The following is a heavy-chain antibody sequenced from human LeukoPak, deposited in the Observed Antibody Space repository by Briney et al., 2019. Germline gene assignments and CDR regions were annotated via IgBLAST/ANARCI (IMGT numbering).Heavy chain of an antibody. D-gene: IGHD5-24*01. CDR2: ISWNSGSI. V-gene: IGHV3-9*01. CDR3: ARIKRDGYNSPFDY. Sequence: PGGSLRLSCAASGFTFDDYAMHWVRQAPGKGLEWVSGISWNSGSIGYADSVKGRFTISRDNAKNSLYLQMNSLRAEDTAVYYCARIKRDGYNSPFDYWGQGTLVTVSS. J-gene: IGHJ4*02. CDR1: GFTFDDYA.